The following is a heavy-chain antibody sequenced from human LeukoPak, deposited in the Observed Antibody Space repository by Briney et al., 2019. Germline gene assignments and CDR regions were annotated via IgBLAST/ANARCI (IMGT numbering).Heavy chain of an antibody. J-gene: IGHJ4*02. V-gene: IGHV4-61*08. Sequence: SQTLSLTCTVSGGSISSGDYYWSWIRQPPGKGLEWIGYIYYSGSTNYNPSLKSRVTISVDTSKNQFSLKLTSVTAADTAVYYCARGIVGSGSYQPSFFDYWGQGTLVTVSS. CDR3: ARGIVGSGSYQPSFFDY. CDR2: IYYSGST. D-gene: IGHD3-10*01. CDR1: GGSISSGDYY.